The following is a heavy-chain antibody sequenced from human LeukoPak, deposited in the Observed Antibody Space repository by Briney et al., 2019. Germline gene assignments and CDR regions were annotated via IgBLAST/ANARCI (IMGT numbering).Heavy chain of an antibody. Sequence: QPGGSLRLSCAASGFTFSSYGMHWVRQAPGKGLEWVAVISYDGSNKYYADSVKGRFTISRDNSKNTLYLQMNSLRAEDTAVYYRAKDGEDYGDYHFDYWGQGTLVTVSS. CDR2: ISYDGSNK. J-gene: IGHJ4*02. CDR1: GFTFSSYG. D-gene: IGHD4-17*01. CDR3: AKDGEDYGDYHFDY. V-gene: IGHV3-30*18.